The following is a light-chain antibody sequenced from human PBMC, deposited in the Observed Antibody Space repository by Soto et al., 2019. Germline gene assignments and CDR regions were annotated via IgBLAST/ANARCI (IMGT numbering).Light chain of an antibody. CDR2: GAS. V-gene: IGKV3-15*01. CDR3: QQYNNWPALT. J-gene: IGKJ4*01. Sequence: EIVLTQSPATLSVSPGERATLSCRASQSVRSNLAWYQKKPGQAPSLLIYGASTRATGIPARFSGSGSGTDFTLTISSLQSEDFAVYYCQQYNNWPALTFSGGTKVEIK. CDR1: QSVRSN.